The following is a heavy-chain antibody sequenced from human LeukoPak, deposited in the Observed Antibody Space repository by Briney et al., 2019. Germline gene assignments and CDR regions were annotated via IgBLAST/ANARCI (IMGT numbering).Heavy chain of an antibody. CDR3: ARDVEITIFGVGDRGY. J-gene: IGHJ4*02. CDR2: INPNRGGT. Sequence: ASVKVSCKASGYAFTGYYMHWVRQAPGQGLEWMGWINPNRGGTNYAQKFQGRVTMTRDTSISTAHMELSRLRSDDTAVYYCARDVEITIFGVGDRGYWGQGTLVTVSS. CDR1: GYAFTGYY. V-gene: IGHV1-2*02. D-gene: IGHD3-3*01.